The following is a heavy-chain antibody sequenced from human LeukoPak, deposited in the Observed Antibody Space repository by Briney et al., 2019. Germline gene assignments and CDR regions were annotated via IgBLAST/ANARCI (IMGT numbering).Heavy chain of an antibody. CDR3: ARGPWYDFWSGYWDYFDY. CDR1: GGSISSGSDY. V-gene: IGHV4-61*02. J-gene: IGHJ4*02. D-gene: IGHD3-3*01. CDR2: IYTSGST. Sequence: SSQTLSLTCTVSGGSISSGSDYWSWIRQPAGKGLEWIGRIYTSGSTNYNPSLKSRVTISVDTSKNQFSLKLSSVTAADTAVYYCARGPWYDFWSGYWDYFDYWGQGTLVTVSS.